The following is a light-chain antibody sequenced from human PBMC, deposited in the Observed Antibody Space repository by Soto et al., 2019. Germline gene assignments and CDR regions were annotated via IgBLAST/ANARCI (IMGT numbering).Light chain of an antibody. V-gene: IGLV2-23*01. CDR2: EGT. J-gene: IGLJ2*01. CDR1: SSDVGSYNF. CDR3: CSYAGPSTI. Sequence: QSALTQPASVSGSPGQSITISCTGTSSDVGSYNFVSWFQQHPGKVPKLIIYEGTERPSGVSNRFSASKSGNTASLTISGLQPEEEADYYCCSYAGPSTIFGGGTKVTVL.